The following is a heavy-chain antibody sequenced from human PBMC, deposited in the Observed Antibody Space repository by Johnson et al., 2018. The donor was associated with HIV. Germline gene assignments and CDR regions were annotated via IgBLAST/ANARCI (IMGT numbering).Heavy chain of an antibody. J-gene: IGHJ3*02. D-gene: IGHD5-12*01. Sequence: VLLVESGGGLVQPGGSLRLSCAASGFTINSNYINWVRQAPGKGLECVSGIYSGGRTYYADSVRGRFTISRDNSKNTLYLQMNSLRAEDTPVYYCAINSGYDSHGAFDIWGQGTMVTVSS. CDR2: IYSGGRT. V-gene: IGHV3-66*01. CDR3: AINSGYDSHGAFDI. CDR1: GFTINSNY.